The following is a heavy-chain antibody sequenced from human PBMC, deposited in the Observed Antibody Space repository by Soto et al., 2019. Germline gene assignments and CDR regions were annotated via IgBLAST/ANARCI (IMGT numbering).Heavy chain of an antibody. CDR3: ARGPSVSNHADFEY. CDR1: GFTLSSYS. Sequence: QVQLVESGGGVVQPGRSLRLSCAASGFTLSSYSMHWVRQAPGKGLEWVAAMSYDGSSKYFADSVKGRFTISRDNSKNTLSRQINSLRAEDSAVYYCARGPSVSNHADFEYWGQGTLVTVSS. CDR2: MSYDGSSK. J-gene: IGHJ4*02. V-gene: IGHV3-30-3*01. D-gene: IGHD2-2*01.